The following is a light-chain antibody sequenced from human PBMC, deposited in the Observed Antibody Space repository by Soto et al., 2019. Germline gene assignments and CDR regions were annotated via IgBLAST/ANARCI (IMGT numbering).Light chain of an antibody. CDR3: QQCNVWPPIT. CDR1: QSVSSK. Sequence: EIVMTQSPATLSVSPGERATLSCRASQSVSSKLAWYQQRPGQAPRLVIYDTSTRATGIPARFSGSGSGTEFTLTISSLQSEDFAVYYCQQCNVWPPITFGQGTRLEI. J-gene: IGKJ5*01. CDR2: DTS. V-gene: IGKV3-15*01.